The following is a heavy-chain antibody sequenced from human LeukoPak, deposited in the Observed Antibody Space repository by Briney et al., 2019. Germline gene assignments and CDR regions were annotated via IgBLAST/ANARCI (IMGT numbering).Heavy chain of an antibody. J-gene: IGHJ4*02. CDR2: ISGTGDRT. Sequence: PGGSLRLSCAASGLTFSCFAMSWVRRAPGKGLEWISGISGTGDRTDYADSVKGRFTISRDNSKNTLYLQMNSLRVEDTAVYYCANEWVGGYFENWGQGTLVTVSS. V-gene: IGHV3-23*01. D-gene: IGHD1-26*01. CDR3: ANEWVGGYFEN. CDR1: GLTFSCFA.